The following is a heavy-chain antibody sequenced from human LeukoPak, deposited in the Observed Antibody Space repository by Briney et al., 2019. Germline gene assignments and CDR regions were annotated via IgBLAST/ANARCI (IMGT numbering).Heavy chain of an antibody. CDR3: ARDSGGYFRGAYDY. CDR2: IYSGGST. CDR1: GGSISSSY. V-gene: IGHV4-59*01. Sequence: SETLSLTCTVSGGSISSSYWSWIRRPPGKGLEWIGYIYSGGSTNSNPSLKSRVTISVDTSKNQFSLKLSSVTAADTAVYYCARDSGGYFRGAYDYWGQGTLVTVSS. D-gene: IGHD1-26*01. J-gene: IGHJ4*02.